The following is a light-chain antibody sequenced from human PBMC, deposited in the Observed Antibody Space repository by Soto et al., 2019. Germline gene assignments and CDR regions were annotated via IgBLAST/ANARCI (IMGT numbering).Light chain of an antibody. CDR1: SSNIGSYNL. CDR3: CSFAGTGTQYV. V-gene: IGLV2-23*01. CDR2: EGS. Sequence: QSALTQPASVSGSLGQSITISCTGTSSNIGSYNLVSWYQHHPGKAPKIIIFEGSKRPSGVSNRFSGSRSGSTASLTISGLQDEDGADYYCCSFAGTGTQYVFGSGTKVTVL. J-gene: IGLJ1*01.